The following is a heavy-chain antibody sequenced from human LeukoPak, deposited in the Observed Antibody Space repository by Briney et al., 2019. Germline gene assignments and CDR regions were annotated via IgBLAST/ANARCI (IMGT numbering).Heavy chain of an antibody. CDR1: GDSIINYY. CDR2: IYTSGST. V-gene: IGHV4-4*07. D-gene: IGHD5-12*01. Sequence: SETLSLTCTVSGDSIINYYWSWIRQPAGKGLEWIGRIYTSGSTNYNPSLKSRVTMSVDTSKNQFSLKLSSVTAADTAVYYCARDRVGIVTTFDLWGRGTLVTVSS. J-gene: IGHJ2*01. CDR3: ARDRVGIVTTFDL.